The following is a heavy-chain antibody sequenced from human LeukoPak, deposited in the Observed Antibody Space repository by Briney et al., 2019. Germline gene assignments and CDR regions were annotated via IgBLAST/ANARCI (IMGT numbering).Heavy chain of an antibody. V-gene: IGHV3-30*04. J-gene: IGHJ4*02. D-gene: IGHD2-2*01. CDR1: GFTFSDFA. Sequence: GGSLRLSCAASGFTFSDFALHWVRQAPGKGLEWVAVISYDGSTKYSADSVKGRFTISRDNSKNTLYLQMNSLRAEDTAVYYCAKGTSCYDYWGQGTLVTVSS. CDR2: ISYDGSTK. CDR3: AKGTSCYDY.